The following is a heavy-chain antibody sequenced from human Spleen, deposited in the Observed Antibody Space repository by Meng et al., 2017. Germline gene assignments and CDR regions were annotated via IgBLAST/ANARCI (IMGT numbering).Heavy chain of an antibody. CDR1: GYTLTTIW. Sequence: GGSLRLSCQGSGYTLTTIWIACLRQMPGKGLEWMGIIYPSDSDTRYSPSFQGQVTISADKSTSTAYLQWSSLKVSDTAMYYCARHVGDYYDSSGNYYTAYFDPWGQGTLVTVSS. D-gene: IGHD3-22*01. V-gene: IGHV5-51*01. CDR2: IYPSDSDT. CDR3: ARHVGDYYDSSGNYYTAYFDP. J-gene: IGHJ4*02.